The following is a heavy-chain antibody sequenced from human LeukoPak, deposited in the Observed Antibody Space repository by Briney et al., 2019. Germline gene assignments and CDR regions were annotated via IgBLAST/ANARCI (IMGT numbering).Heavy chain of an antibody. D-gene: IGHD6-25*01. J-gene: IGHJ4*02. CDR1: GGSISSSSYY. CDR2: IYYSGST. Sequence: SETLSLTCTVSGGSISSSSYYWGWIRQPPGKGLEWIGSIYYSGSTYYNPSLKSRVTISVDTSKNQFSLNLRSVTAADTAVYYCARRGRLQFVWIDYWGQGTLVTVSS. V-gene: IGHV4-39*07. CDR3: ARRGRLQFVWIDY.